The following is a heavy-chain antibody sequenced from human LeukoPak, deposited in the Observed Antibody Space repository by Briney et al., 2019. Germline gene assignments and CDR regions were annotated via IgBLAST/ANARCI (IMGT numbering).Heavy chain of an antibody. D-gene: IGHD3-16*01. CDR3: TRGAGWLIDY. V-gene: IGHV4-59*01. Sequence: PSETLSLTCTVSGSSISSYYWSWIRQPPGKGLEWIGYIYYSGSTNYNPSLKSRVTISVDTSKNQFSLKLNSLTTADTAVYYCTRGAGWLIDYWGQGILVTVSS. J-gene: IGHJ4*02. CDR2: IYYSGST. CDR1: GSSISSYY.